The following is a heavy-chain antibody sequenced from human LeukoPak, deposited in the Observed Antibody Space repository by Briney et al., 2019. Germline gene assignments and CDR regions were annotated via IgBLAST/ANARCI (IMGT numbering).Heavy chain of an antibody. CDR1: GFTFSNNA. J-gene: IGHJ4*02. CDR2: VWYDGNDK. V-gene: IGHV3-33*01. CDR3: ARDRIEGSGSSSLDN. D-gene: IGHD3-10*01. Sequence: GQSLRPSHAASGFTFSNNAMHSVRQAPGKGLGWVAVVWYDGNDKYYGDSVTGRFTNSRDNSKNTLYLQMNSLRAEDTAVYYCARDRIEGSGSSSLDNWGQGTLVTVSS.